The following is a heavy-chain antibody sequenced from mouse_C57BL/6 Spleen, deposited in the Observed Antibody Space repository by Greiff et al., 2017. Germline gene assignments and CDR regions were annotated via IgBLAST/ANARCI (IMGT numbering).Heavy chain of an antibody. CDR3: ARDCYDYEAY. Sequence: EVKVQESGPGLVKPSQSLSLTCSVTGYSITSGYYWNWIRQFPGNKLEWMGYISYDGGTNYNPSLTNRTSITRDPSTNQFFLTLNSVPTEDTATYYCARDCYDYEAYWGQGTTLTVSS. CDR1: GYSITSGYY. V-gene: IGHV3-6*01. CDR2: ISYDGGT. J-gene: IGHJ2*01. D-gene: IGHD2-4*01.